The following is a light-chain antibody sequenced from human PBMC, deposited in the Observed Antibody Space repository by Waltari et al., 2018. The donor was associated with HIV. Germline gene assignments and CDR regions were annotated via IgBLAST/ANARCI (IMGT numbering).Light chain of an antibody. V-gene: IGLV2-8*01. Sequence: QSALTQPLSASGSPGQSVTISCTGTSRDVGGYDYVSWSQQHPGKAPKLRLYEVTKRPSGVPDRFSGSKSGSTASLTVSGLQAEDEADYYCSSYAGSNNLIFGGGTKLTVL. CDR3: SSYAGSNNLI. CDR2: EVT. CDR1: SRDVGGYDY. J-gene: IGLJ2*01.